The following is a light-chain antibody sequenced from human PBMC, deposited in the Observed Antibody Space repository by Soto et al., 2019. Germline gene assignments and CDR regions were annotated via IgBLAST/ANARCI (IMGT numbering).Light chain of an antibody. CDR3: QQYYNLPYT. CDR2: WAS. J-gene: IGKJ2*01. CDR1: QNILYSSNKNNY. Sequence: DIVMTQSPDSLAVSPDERATINCRSSQNILYSSNKNNYLAWYQQKPGQPPKLLIYWASTRQSGVPDRFSGSGSGTDFTLTISSLQAEDVAVYYCQQYYNLPYTFGQGTKLEIK. V-gene: IGKV4-1*01.